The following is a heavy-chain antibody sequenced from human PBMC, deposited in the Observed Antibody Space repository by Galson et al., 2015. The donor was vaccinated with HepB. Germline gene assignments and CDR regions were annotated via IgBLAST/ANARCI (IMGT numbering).Heavy chain of an antibody. J-gene: IGHJ4*02. D-gene: IGHD1-14*01. Sequence: SLRLSCAASGFVTRNYAMSWVRHTPEKGLEWVAAISGSGDSRYYADSVKGRFTISRDNSNDTLYLQMNSLRVEDTAAYYCVKLFPRSGSSSDYWGQGTLVTVSS. CDR1: GFVTRNYA. V-gene: IGHV3-23*01. CDR2: ISGSGDSR. CDR3: VKLFPRSGSSSDY.